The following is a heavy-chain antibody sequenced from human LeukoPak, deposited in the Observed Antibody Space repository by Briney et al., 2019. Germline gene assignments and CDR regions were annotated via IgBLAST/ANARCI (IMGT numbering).Heavy chain of an antibody. Sequence: SVKLSCKASGGTSTSYAISWVRQAPGQGLEWMGGIIPIFGTANYAQKFQGRVTITADESTSTAYMELSSLRSEDTAVYYCASLGLEMATIVHGDFADYWGQGTLVTVSS. CDR3: ASLGLEMATIVHGDFADY. CDR2: IIPIFGTA. CDR1: GGTSTSYA. V-gene: IGHV1-69*13. D-gene: IGHD5-24*01. J-gene: IGHJ4*02.